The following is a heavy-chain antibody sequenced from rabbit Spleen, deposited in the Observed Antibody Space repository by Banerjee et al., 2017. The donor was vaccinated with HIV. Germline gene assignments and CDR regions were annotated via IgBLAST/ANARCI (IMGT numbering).Heavy chain of an antibody. V-gene: IGHV1S45*01. CDR2: IDTGDGDT. J-gene: IGHJ3*01. D-gene: IGHD4-1*01. CDR3: ARDLPDIIGWNFGW. CDR1: GFSFSSIYW. Sequence: QEQLVESGGGLVKPGGTLTLTCKASGFSFSSIYWICWVRQAPGKGLEWIACIDTGDGDTYYANWAKGRFTISKTSSTTVTLQMTSLTAADTATYFCARDLPDIIGWNFGWWGQGTLVTVS.